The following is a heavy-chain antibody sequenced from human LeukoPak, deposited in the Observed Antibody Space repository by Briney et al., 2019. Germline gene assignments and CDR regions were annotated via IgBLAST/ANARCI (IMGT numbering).Heavy chain of an antibody. V-gene: IGHV5-51*01. J-gene: IGHJ6*03. CDR2: IYPGDSDT. Sequence: GSSMKISCKGSGDSFTSYWIGWGRQLPGKGLEWMGIIYPGDSDTKYSPSFQGQVTISADKSISTAYLQWSSLKASDTAMYYCARLFSYYYYMDVWGKGTTVTVSS. CDR1: GDSFTSYW. CDR3: ARLFSYYYYMDV.